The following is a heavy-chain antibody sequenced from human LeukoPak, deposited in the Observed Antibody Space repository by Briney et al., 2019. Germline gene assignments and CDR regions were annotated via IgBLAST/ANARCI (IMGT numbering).Heavy chain of an antibody. Sequence: GGSLRLSCEASGFTFSDCAMNWVRQAPGKGLEWVATISGGGGSTYYADSVRGRFTISRDNSKNLLFLQMNSLRAEDTAIYFCARKPTVTPRVGYYFDYCGQGNLVTVSS. CDR2: ISGGGGST. D-gene: IGHD4-17*01. CDR3: ARKPTVTPRVGYYFDY. V-gene: IGHV3-23*01. J-gene: IGHJ4*02. CDR1: GFTFSDCA.